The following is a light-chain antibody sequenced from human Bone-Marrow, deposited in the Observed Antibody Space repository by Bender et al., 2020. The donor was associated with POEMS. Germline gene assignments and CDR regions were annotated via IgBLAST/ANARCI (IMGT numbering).Light chain of an antibody. CDR3: QAWDTYSVI. Sequence: SYELTQPPSVSVSPGQTARITCSGDALAKHYVYWYQQRPGQAPILVIYKDSDRPSGIPERFSGSSSGTTVTLTISGVQAEDEADYYCQAWDTYSVIFGGGTKLTVL. CDR2: KDS. CDR1: ALAKHY. V-gene: IGLV3-25*03. J-gene: IGLJ2*01.